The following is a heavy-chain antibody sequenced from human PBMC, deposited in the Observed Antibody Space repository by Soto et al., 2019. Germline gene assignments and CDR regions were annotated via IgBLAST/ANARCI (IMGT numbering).Heavy chain of an antibody. Sequence: SETLSLTCTVSGGSISSYYWSWIRQPPGKGLEWIGYIYYSGSTNYNPSLKSRVTISVDTSKNQFSLKLSSVTAADTAVYYCARHTLDDYYDSSGFHYGLDVWGQGTPVTVS. CDR3: ARHTLDDYYDSSGFHYGLDV. CDR1: GGSISSYY. D-gene: IGHD3-22*01. CDR2: IYYSGST. J-gene: IGHJ6*02. V-gene: IGHV4-59*08.